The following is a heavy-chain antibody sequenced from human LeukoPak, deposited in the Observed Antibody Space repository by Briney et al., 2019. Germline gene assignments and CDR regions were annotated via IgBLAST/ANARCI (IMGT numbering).Heavy chain of an antibody. V-gene: IGHV3-23*01. CDR2: ISGSGGST. D-gene: IGHD2-8*01. CDR3: AKDHIVLGNYFDY. J-gene: IGHJ4*02. Sequence: PGGSLRLSCAASGFTFSSYAMSWVRQAPGKGLEWVSAISGSGGSTYYAGSVKGRFTISRDNSKNTLYLQMNSLRAEDTAVYYCAKDHIVLGNYFDYWGQGTLVTVSS. CDR1: GFTFSSYA.